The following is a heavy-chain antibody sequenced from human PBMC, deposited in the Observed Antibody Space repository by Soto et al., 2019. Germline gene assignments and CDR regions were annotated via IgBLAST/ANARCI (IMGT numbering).Heavy chain of an antibody. J-gene: IGHJ4*02. CDR2: IFPGDSDS. D-gene: IGHD3-3*01. V-gene: IGHV5-51*01. CDR1: GYSFTTYW. CDR3: ARLPLGVIGFYVCDF. Sequence: EVQLVQSGGETKTPGESLRISCKGSGYSFTTYWISWVRQMPGKGLEWMGMIFPGDSDSRYSPSFQGQVTFSAEKSISTAYLQWNSLQASDTAIYYCARLPLGVIGFYVCDFWGQGTLVTVSS.